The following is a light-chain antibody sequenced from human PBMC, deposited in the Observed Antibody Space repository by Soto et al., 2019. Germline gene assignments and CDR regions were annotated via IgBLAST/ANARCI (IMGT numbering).Light chain of an antibody. CDR1: QHVSRN. CDR2: RAS. J-gene: IGKJ2*01. CDR3: QQYNNWSYS. Sequence: EIVMTQSPATLSVSPGGSATLSCRASQHVSRNFAWYRQKPGQAPTLLIYRASTRATGIPARLSGSGSGTEFTLPLCSLQSEDLAVYYCQQYNNWSYSFGQGTKLEI. V-gene: IGKV3-15*01.